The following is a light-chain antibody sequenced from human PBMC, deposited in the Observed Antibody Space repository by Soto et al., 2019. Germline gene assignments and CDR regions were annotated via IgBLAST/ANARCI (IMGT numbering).Light chain of an antibody. J-gene: IGKJ5*01. V-gene: IGKV1-39*01. CDR1: QSINKW. CDR2: DAS. Sequence: GDIVTITCLASQSINKWLAWYQQKPGKAPKILIYDASSLESGVPSRFSGSGSGTDFTLTISSLQPEDFATYYCQQSYSTLITFGQGTRLEIK. CDR3: QQSYSTLIT.